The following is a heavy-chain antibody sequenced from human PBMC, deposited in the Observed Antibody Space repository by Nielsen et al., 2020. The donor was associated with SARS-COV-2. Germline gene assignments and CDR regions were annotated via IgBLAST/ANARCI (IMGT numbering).Heavy chain of an antibody. CDR3: AREVVTSTYYFDY. CDR1: GFTFSSYW. J-gene: IGHJ4*02. Sequence: GGSLRLSCAASGFTFSSYWMSWVRRAPGKGLEWVANIKQDGSEKYYVDSVKGRFTISRDNAKNSLYLQMNSLRAEDTAVYYCAREVVTSTYYFDYWGQGTLVTVSS. CDR2: IKQDGSEK. V-gene: IGHV3-7*01. D-gene: IGHD2-21*02.